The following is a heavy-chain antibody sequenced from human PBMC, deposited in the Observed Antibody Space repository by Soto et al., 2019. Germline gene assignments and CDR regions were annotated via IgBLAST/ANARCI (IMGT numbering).Heavy chain of an antibody. CDR2: IYYSGST. CDR1: GGSISSGGYY. D-gene: IGHD1-26*01. Sequence: SETLSLTCTGSGGSISSGGYYWSWIRQHPGKGLEWIGYIYYSGSTYYNPSLKSRVTISVDTSKNQFSLKLSSVTAADTAVYYCARDQAGSWFDPWGQGTLVTVSS. V-gene: IGHV4-31*03. J-gene: IGHJ5*02. CDR3: ARDQAGSWFDP.